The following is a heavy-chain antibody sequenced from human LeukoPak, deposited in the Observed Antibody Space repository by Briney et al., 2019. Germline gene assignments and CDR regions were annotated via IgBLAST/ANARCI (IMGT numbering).Heavy chain of an antibody. Sequence: KAGGSLSLSCAASGFTFSNYPMSWFRQAPGKGLEWVSSISSSSSYIYYADSVKGRFTISRDNAKNSLYLQMNSLRAEDTAVYYCALGEPRSPFDYWGQGTLVTVSS. CDR3: ALGEPRSPFDY. CDR1: GFTFSNYP. V-gene: IGHV3-21*01. CDR2: ISSSSSYI. J-gene: IGHJ4*02. D-gene: IGHD1-26*01.